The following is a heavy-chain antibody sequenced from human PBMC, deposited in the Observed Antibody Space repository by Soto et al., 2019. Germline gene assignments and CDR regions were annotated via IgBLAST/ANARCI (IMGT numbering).Heavy chain of an antibody. CDR2: INHSGSP. CDR1: GGSFSGYY. V-gene: IGHV4-34*01. J-gene: IGHJ3*02. Sequence: PSETLSLTCAVYGGSFSGYYWSWIRQAPGKXLEWIVEINHSGSPNYNPSLQSRVSVSVDTSKTHFSLKLSSVTAADTAVYYCATFPPEGRTATSRGDDAFDIWGHGTLVTVSS. D-gene: IGHD3-10*01. CDR3: ATFPPEGRTATSRGDDAFDI.